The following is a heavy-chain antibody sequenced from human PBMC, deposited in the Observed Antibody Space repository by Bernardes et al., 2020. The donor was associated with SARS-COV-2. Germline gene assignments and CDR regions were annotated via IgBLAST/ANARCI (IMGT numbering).Heavy chain of an antibody. CDR2: ITPNSGGT. J-gene: IGHJ6*02. CDR1: AYPFTGYY. CDR3: AIPPTNYDRYGMDV. Sequence: ASVKVSCKAFAYPFTGYYIHWVRQAPGQGLEWMGWITPNSGGTNYAQKFQGRVTMTRDTSISTAYMELNRLTSDDTAVYYCAIPPTNYDRYGMDVWGQGTTVTVS. D-gene: IGHD3-22*01. V-gene: IGHV1-2*02.